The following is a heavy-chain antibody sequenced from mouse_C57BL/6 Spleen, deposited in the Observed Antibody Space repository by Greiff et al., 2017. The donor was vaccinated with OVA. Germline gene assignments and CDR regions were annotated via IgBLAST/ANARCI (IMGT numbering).Heavy chain of an antibody. D-gene: IGHD1-1*01. CDR3: ARYSTVGYYYAMDD. V-gene: IGHV1-50*01. CDR1: GYTFTSYW. J-gene: IGHJ4*01. CDR2: IDPSDSYT. Sequence: QVQLQQPGAELVKPGASVKLSCKASGYTFTSYWMQWVKQRPGQGLEWIGEIDPSDSYTNYNQKFKGQATLTVDTSSRTAYMQLSSLTSEDSAVYDCARYSTVGYYYAMDDWGQGTSGTGSS.